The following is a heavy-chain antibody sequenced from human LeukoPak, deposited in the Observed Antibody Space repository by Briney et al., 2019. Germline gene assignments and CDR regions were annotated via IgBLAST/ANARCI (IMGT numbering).Heavy chain of an antibody. CDR1: GYTFTRYY. D-gene: IGHD5-24*01. J-gene: IGHJ4*02. CDR2: IDPSGGST. V-gene: IGHV1-46*01. Sequence: ASVKVSCKASGYTFTRYYMHWVRQAPGQGLEWMGIIDPSGGSTSYAQNFQGGVTMTRDATTSTVYLELSSLRSEDTAVYYCTRDFGEMPNYWGQGTLVTVSS. CDR3: TRDFGEMPNY.